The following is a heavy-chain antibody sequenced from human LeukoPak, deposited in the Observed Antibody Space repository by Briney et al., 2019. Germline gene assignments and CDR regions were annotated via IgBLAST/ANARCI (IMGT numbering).Heavy chain of an antibody. CDR2: IASDGSST. D-gene: IGHD6-19*01. CDR1: GFTFSSYT. Sequence: GGSLRLSCAASGFTFSSYTMSWVRQAPGKGLVWVSRIASDGSSTTYADSVKGRFSISRDNAKNTLYLQMNSLRVEDTAVYYCARSRDSSGWFLDYWGQGTLVTVSS. J-gene: IGHJ4*02. V-gene: IGHV3-74*01. CDR3: ARSRDSSGWFLDY.